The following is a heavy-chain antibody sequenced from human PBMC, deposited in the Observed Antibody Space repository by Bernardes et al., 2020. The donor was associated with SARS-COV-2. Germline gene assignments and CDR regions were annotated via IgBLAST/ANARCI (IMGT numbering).Heavy chain of an antibody. CDR1: GGSFSGYY. CDR2: INHSGST. J-gene: IGHJ4*02. V-gene: IGHV4-34*01. D-gene: IGHD3-3*01. CDR3: ARALIGGYYDFWSGYSTRSSGHYFDY. Sequence: SETLSLTCAVYGGSFSGYYWSWIRQPPGKGLEWIGEINHSGSTNYNPSLKSRVTISVDTSKNQFSLKLSSVTAADTAVYYCARALIGGYYDFWSGYSTRSSGHYFDYWGQGTLVTVSS.